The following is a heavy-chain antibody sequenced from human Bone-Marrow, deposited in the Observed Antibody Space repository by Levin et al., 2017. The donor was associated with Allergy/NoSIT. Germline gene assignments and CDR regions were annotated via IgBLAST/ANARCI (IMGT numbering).Heavy chain of an antibody. J-gene: IGHJ4*02. V-gene: IGHV3-30-3*01. Sequence: GESLKISCAASGFTFRTYAMHWVRQAPGKGLEWVSVISFDGSNKYYTDSVKGRFTISRDYSKNTLFLQMNSLRGDDTAVYYCGRSLGGASRSDFDYWGQGTPVTVSS. CDR1: GFTFRTYA. CDR2: ISFDGSNK. D-gene: IGHD1-26*01. CDR3: GRSLGGASRSDFDY.